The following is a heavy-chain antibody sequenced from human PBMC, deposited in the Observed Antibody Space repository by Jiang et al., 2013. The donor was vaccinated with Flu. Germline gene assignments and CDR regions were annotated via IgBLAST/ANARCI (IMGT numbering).Heavy chain of an antibody. J-gene: IGHJ5*02. Sequence: SGAEVKKPGASVKVSCKASGYTFTSYYMHWVRQAPGQGLEWMGIINPSGGSTSYAQKFQGRVTMTRDTSTSTVYMELSSLRSEDTAVYYCARGKYSSSWYEQDWFDPWGQGTLVTVSS. V-gene: IGHV1-46*03. CDR1: GYTFTSYY. D-gene: IGHD6-13*01. CDR3: ARGKYSSSWYEQDWFDP. CDR2: INPSGGST.